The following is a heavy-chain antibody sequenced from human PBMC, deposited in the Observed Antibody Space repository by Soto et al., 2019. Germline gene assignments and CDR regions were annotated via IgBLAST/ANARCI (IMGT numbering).Heavy chain of an antibody. CDR1: GYTFTSYD. Sequence: QVQLVQSGAEVKKPGASVKVSCKASGYTFTSYDINWVRQATGQGLEWMGWMNPNSGNTGYAQKFQGRVTMTRNTSISTAYMELSSLRSEDTAVYYCARGPYSSSWYTSYYYYYGMDVWGQGTTVTVSS. CDR2: MNPNSGNT. V-gene: IGHV1-8*01. D-gene: IGHD6-13*01. J-gene: IGHJ6*02. CDR3: ARGPYSSSWYTSYYYYYGMDV.